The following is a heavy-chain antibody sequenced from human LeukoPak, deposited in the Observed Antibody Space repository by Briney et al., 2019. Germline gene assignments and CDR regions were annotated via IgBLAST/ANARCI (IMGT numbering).Heavy chain of an antibody. CDR3: ARGRDSSSSLDY. CDR1: GYNFTNYY. CDR2: INPGGGST. V-gene: IGHV1-46*01. D-gene: IGHD6-6*01. J-gene: IGHJ4*02. Sequence: ASVKVSCKASGYNFTNYYMHWVRQAPGQGLEWMGIINPGGGSTHYAQQFQGRVTMTSDMSTSTVYMELRSLRSDDTAVYYCARGRDSSSSLDYWGQGTLVTVSS.